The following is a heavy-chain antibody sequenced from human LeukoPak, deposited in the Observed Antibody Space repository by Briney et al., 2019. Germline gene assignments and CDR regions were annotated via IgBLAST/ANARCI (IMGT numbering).Heavy chain of an antibody. V-gene: IGHV3-23*01. CDR2: ISGIEDNT. J-gene: IGHJ4*02. D-gene: IGHD2-2*01. CDR3: AKGSGGVRYCGTVSCLPDDS. Sequence: GGSLRLSCVATGFTFSHYAMTWVRQAPGKGLEWVSAISGIEDNTYYADAVKGRLTISRDNSYNTLYLHMNSLRAEDTAVYYCAKGSGGVRYCGTVSCLPDDSWGQGTLVTVSS. CDR1: GFTFSHYA.